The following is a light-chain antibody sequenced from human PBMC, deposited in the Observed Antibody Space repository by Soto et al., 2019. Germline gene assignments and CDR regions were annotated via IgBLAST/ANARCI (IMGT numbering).Light chain of an antibody. CDR1: SSDVVGYNY. V-gene: IGLV2-11*01. J-gene: IGLJ3*02. CDR3: QAYDYSLTASV. CDR2: DVN. Sequence: QSALTQPRSVSGSPGQSVTISCTGTSSDVVGYNYVSWYQQHPGKAPKLMIYDVNERPSGVPDRFSGSKSGNTASLTISGLQAEDEGDYYCQAYDYSLTASVFGGGTKLTVL.